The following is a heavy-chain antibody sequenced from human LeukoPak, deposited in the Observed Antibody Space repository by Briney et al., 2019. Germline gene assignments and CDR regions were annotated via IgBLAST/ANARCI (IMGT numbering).Heavy chain of an antibody. Sequence: SETLSLTCTVSGGSISSYYWSWIRQPPGKGLEWIGYIYYSGSTNYNPSLKSRVTISVDTSKNQFSLKLSSVTAADTAVYYCARVVEEDAFDIWGQGTMVTVSS. CDR1: GGSISSYY. J-gene: IGHJ3*02. D-gene: IGHD1-26*01. CDR2: IYYSGST. V-gene: IGHV4-59*01. CDR3: ARVVEEDAFDI.